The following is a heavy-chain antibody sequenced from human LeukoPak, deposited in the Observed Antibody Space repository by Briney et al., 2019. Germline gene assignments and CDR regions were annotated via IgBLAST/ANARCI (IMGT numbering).Heavy chain of an antibody. CDR2: IYYSGST. Sequence: SETLSLTCTVSGGSISSSSYYWGWIRQPPGKGLEWIGSIYYSGSTYYNPSLKSRVTISVDTSKNQFSLKLSSVTAADTAVYYCARSAPTDALDIWGQGTMVTVSS. D-gene: IGHD4-17*01. J-gene: IGHJ3*02. CDR1: GGSISSSSYY. V-gene: IGHV4-39*07. CDR3: ARSAPTDALDI.